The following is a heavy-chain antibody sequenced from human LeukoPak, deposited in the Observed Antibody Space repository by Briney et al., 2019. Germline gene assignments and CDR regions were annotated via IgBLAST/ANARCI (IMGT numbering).Heavy chain of an antibody. Sequence: PGGSLRLSCAASGFTFSGSAMHWVRQASGKGVEGVGRIRSKANSYATAYAASVKGRFTISRDDSKNTTYLQMNSLKTEDTAVYYCTRHWDTAMGDGYDYWGQGTLVTVSS. V-gene: IGHV3-73*01. D-gene: IGHD5-18*01. CDR3: TRHWDTAMGDGYDY. CDR2: IRSKANSYAT. CDR1: GFTFSGSA. J-gene: IGHJ4*02.